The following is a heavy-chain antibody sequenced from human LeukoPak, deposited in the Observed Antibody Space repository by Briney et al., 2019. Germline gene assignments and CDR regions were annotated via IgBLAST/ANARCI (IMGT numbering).Heavy chain of an antibody. D-gene: IGHD3-10*01. CDR3: ARVTIMVRGVITGNWFDP. CDR2: IYHSGST. V-gene: IGHV4-4*02. Sequence: PSGTLSLTCAVSGGSISSSNWWSWVRQPPGKGLEWIGEIYHSGSTNYNPSLKSRVTISVDKSKNQFSLKLSSVTAADTAVYYCARVTIMVRGVITGNWFDPWGQGTLVTVSS. CDR1: GGSISSSNW. J-gene: IGHJ5*02.